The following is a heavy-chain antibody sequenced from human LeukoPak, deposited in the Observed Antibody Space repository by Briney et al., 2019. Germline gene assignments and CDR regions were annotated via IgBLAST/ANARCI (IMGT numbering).Heavy chain of an antibody. J-gene: IGHJ4*02. CDR3: ARLHTKGDIVVVPAAIFYY. V-gene: IGHV7-4-1*02. CDR1: GYTFTSYA. CDR2: INTNTGNP. Sequence: ASVKVSCKASGYTFTSYAMNWVRQAPGQGLEWMGWINTNTGNPTYAQGFTGRFVFSLDTSVSTAYLQISSLKAEDTAVYYCARLHTKGDIVVVPAAIFYYWGQGTLVTVSS. D-gene: IGHD2-2*01.